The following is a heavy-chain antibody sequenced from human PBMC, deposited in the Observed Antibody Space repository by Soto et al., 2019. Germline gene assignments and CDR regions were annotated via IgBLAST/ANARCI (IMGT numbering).Heavy chain of an antibody. CDR3: ARVGGVAARPFDY. V-gene: IGHV4-59*01. CDR1: GGSISPFY. D-gene: IGHD2-15*01. CDR2: LYYSGNT. Sequence: SETLSLTCTVSGGSISPFYWSWVRQPPGKGLEWIGYLYYSGNTNYNPSLKSRVTISVDASKNQVSLRLTSVTAADTAVYYCARVGGVAARPFDYWGQGTVVTVSS. J-gene: IGHJ4*02.